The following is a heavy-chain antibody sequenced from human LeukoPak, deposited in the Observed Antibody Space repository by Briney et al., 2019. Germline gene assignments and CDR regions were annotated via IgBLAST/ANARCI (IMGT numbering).Heavy chain of an antibody. V-gene: IGHV1-2*02. CDR1: GYTFTGYY. CDR3: ARRSMVRGAGVWFDP. J-gene: IGHJ5*02. D-gene: IGHD3-10*01. Sequence: ASVNVSCKASGYTFTGYYMHWVRQAPGQGLEWMGWINPNSGGTNYAQKFQGRVTMTRDTSISTAYMELSRLRSDDTAVYYCARRSMVRGAGVWFDPWGQGTLVTVSS. CDR2: INPNSGGT.